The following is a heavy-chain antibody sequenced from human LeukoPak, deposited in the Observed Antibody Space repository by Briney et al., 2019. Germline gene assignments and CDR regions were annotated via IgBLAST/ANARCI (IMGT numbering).Heavy chain of an antibody. J-gene: IGHJ4*02. D-gene: IGHD3-10*01. CDR3: ARVSLVRGAPDYYFDY. CDR2: IYYSGST. CDR1: GGSISSYY. V-gene: IGHV4-59*12. Sequence: SETLSLTCTVSGGSISSYYWSWIRQPPGKGLEWIGYIYYSGSTNYNPSFKSRVTISVDTSKNQFSLKLNSVTAADTAVYYCARVSLVRGAPDYYFDYWGQGTLVTVSS.